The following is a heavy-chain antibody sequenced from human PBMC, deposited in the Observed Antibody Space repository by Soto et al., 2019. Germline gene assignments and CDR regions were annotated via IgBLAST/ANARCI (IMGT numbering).Heavy chain of an antibody. CDR3: ARDWGTPGRGSAVGYYYHYGMDV. V-gene: IGHV3-7*05. Sequence: EVQLVESGGGLVRPGGSLRLSCLASEFTFNTYWMNWVGQAPGRGLEWVANIKDDGSEKNYVDSVKGRFNISRDNAKNSLYLQMNSLRGEDTAAYFCARDWGTPGRGSAVGYYYHYGMDVWGQGTTVTVSS. J-gene: IGHJ6*02. D-gene: IGHD6-19*01. CDR1: EFTFNTYW. CDR2: IKDDGSEK.